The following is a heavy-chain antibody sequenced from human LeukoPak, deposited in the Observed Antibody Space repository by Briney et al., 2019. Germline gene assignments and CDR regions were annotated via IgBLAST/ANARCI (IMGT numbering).Heavy chain of an antibody. CDR3: ARKAAAGPYFDY. V-gene: IGHV3-30*04. CDR2: ISYDGSNK. CDR1: GFTFSSYA. D-gene: IGHD6-13*01. J-gene: IGHJ4*02. Sequence: PGRSLRLSCAASGFTFSSYAMHWVRQAPGKGLEWVAVISYDGSNKYYADSVKGRFTISRDNSKNTLYLQMNSLRAEDTAVYYCARKAAAGPYFDYWGQGTLVTVSS.